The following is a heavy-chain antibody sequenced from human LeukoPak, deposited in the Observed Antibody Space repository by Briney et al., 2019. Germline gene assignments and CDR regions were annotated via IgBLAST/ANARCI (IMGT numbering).Heavy chain of an antibody. D-gene: IGHD6-13*01. CDR2: IYPGDSDT. CDR3: ARRDSSSWYY. CDR1: GYSFSTYW. V-gene: IGHV5-51*01. J-gene: IGHJ4*02. Sequence: PGESLKISCKGSGYSFSTYWIGWVRQMPGKGLEWMGIIYPGDSDTRYSPSFEGQVTISADKSISTAYLQWSSLKTSDTAMYYCARRDSSSWYYWGQGTLVTVSS.